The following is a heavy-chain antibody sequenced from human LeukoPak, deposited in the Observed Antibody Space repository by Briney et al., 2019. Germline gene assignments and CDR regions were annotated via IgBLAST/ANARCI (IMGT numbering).Heavy chain of an antibody. Sequence: PSETLSLTCTVSGGSISSSSYYWGWLRQPPGTGLEWIGSIYYSGSTYYNPSLKSRVTISVDTSKNQFSLNLSSVTAADTAVYYCARLYYDSSGYYQICYFDYWGQGTLVTVSS. CDR1: GGSISSSSYY. J-gene: IGHJ4*02. CDR3: ARLYYDSSGYYQICYFDY. CDR2: IYYSGST. V-gene: IGHV4-39*01. D-gene: IGHD3-22*01.